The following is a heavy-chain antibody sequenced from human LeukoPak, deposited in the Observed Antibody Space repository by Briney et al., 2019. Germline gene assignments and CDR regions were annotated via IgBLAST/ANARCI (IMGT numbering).Heavy chain of an antibody. D-gene: IGHD2-21*02. CDR1: GGSMRSYY. CDR3: ARHEDIVVVTAPYGAFDI. CDR2: IYYSGST. J-gene: IGHJ3*02. Sequence: SETLSLTCTVSGGSMRSYYWSWIRQPPGKGLEWIGYIYYSGSTIYNPSLKSRVTISLDTSKNQFSLKMNSVTAADTAVYYCARHEDIVVVTAPYGAFDIWGQGTMVTVSS. V-gene: IGHV4-59*08.